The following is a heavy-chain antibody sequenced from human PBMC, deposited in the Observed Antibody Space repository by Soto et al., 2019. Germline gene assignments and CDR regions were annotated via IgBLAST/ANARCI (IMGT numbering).Heavy chain of an antibody. CDR3: ARLQIEGVDEDNFDI. CDR1: GYTFTNYG. Sequence: QVQLVQSGAEVKKPGASVKVSCKTSGYTFTNYGINWVRQAPGQGLEWMGRISIYNGYTKYARKFQGRVIMATDTSTTAAYMGLWSLRSDDTAVYYCARLQIEGVDEDNFDICGQGTMVTVCS. V-gene: IGHV1-18*01. J-gene: IGHJ3*02. CDR2: ISIYNGYT. D-gene: IGHD5-12*01.